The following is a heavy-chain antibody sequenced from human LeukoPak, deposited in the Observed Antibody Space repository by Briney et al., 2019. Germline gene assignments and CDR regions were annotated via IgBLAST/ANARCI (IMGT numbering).Heavy chain of an antibody. CDR2: IYYSGST. J-gene: IGHJ4*02. D-gene: IGHD6-13*01. CDR3: ARHSSSRAVGY. Sequence: PSETLSLTCTVSGGSIINYYWSWIRQPPGKGLEWIGYIYYSGSTNYNPSLKSRVTISVDTSKHQFSLKLSSVTAADTAVYYCARHSSSRAVGYWGQGTLVTVSS. V-gene: IGHV4-59*08. CDR1: GGSIINYY.